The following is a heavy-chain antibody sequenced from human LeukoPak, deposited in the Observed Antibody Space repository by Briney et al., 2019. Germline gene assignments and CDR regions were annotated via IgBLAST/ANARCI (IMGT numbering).Heavy chain of an antibody. CDR1: GFVFSGSA. CDR2: IRSKANGYTT. Sequence: GGSLRLSCAASGFVFSGSAMHWVRQASGKGLEWVGRIRSKANGYTTAYVASVKGRFIISRDDSKNTAHLQMNGLKTADTAVYYCTVLGGRDAFENWGQGTMVTVSS. J-gene: IGHJ3*02. V-gene: IGHV3-73*01. D-gene: IGHD3-10*01. CDR3: TVLGGRDAFEN.